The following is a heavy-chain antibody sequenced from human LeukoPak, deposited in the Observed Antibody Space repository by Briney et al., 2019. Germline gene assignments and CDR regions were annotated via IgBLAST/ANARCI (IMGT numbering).Heavy chain of an antibody. D-gene: IGHD6-13*01. Sequence: SVKVSCKASGGTFSSYAISWVRQAPGQGLEWMGRTIPILGIANYAQKFQGRVTITADKSTSTAYMELSSLRSEDTAVYYCARGGIAAAATFDYWGQGTLVTVSS. CDR2: TIPILGIA. CDR1: GGTFSSYA. CDR3: ARGGIAAAATFDY. J-gene: IGHJ4*02. V-gene: IGHV1-69*04.